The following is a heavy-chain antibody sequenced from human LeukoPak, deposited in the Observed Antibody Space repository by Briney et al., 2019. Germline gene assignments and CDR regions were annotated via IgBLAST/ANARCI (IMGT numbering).Heavy chain of an antibody. CDR1: GFTVSNNY. CDR2: IYSGGST. J-gene: IGHJ4*02. Sequence: GGSLRLACAASGFTVSNNYMNWVRQAPGKGLEWVSVIYSGGSTYYADSVKGRFIISRDNSKNTLYLQVNSLRAEDTAVYYCAREGYRSFDYWGQGTLVTVSS. D-gene: IGHD6-13*01. V-gene: IGHV3-66*01. CDR3: AREGYRSFDY.